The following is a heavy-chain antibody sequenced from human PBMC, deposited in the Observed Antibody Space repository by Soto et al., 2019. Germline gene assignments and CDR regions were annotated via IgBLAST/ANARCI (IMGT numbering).Heavy chain of an antibody. Sequence: SVKVSCTASGGTFSSYAISWVRQAPGQGLEWMGGIIPIFGTANYAQKFQGRVTITADESTSTAYMELSSLRSEDTAVYYCARGAYYDSSGNDAFDIWGQGTMVTVSS. CDR3: ARGAYYDSSGNDAFDI. J-gene: IGHJ3*02. D-gene: IGHD3-22*01. CDR1: GGTFSSYA. V-gene: IGHV1-69*13. CDR2: IIPIFGTA.